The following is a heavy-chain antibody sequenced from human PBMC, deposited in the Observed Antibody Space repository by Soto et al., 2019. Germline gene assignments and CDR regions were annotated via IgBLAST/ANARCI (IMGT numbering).Heavy chain of an antibody. CDR3: ARDPVPGIPDYFDT. J-gene: IGHJ4*02. V-gene: IGHV3-30*04. CDR1: GFVFGNYA. Sequence: QVRLVESGGGVVQPGRSLRLSCAASGFVFGNYAMHWVCQAPGKGPEWVTVIGHDGVNKYYADSVRGRFTVSRDDSKNTLYLEMNSLRVEDSAVYYCARDPVPGIPDYFDTWGQGTLVTVSS. D-gene: IGHD1-20*01. CDR2: IGHDGVNK.